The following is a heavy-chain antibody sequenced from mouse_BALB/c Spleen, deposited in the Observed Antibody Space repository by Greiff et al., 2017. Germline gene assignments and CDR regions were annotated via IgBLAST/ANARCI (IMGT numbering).Heavy chain of an antibody. V-gene: IGHV1-9*01. D-gene: IGHD2-1*01. Sequence: VKLQQSGAELMKPGASVKISCKATGYTFSSYWIEWVKQRPGHGLEWIGEILPGSGSTNYNEKFKGKATFTADTSSNTAYMQLSSLTSEDSAVYYCARGDYGNYAWFAYWGQGTLVTVSA. CDR1: GYTFSSYW. CDR3: ARGDYGNYAWFAY. J-gene: IGHJ3*01. CDR2: ILPGSGST.